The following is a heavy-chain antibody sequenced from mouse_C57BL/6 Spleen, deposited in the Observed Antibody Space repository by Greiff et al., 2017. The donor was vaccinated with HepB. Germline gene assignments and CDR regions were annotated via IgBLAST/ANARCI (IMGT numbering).Heavy chain of an antibody. CDR3: ARGQLSFAY. CDR2: IYPGDGDT. Sequence: VQGVESGPELVKPGASVKISCKASGYAFSSSWMNWVKQRPGKGLEWIGRIYPGDGDTNYNGKFKGKATLTAYKSSSTAYMQLSSLTSEDSAVYFCARGQLSFAYWGQGTLVTVSA. J-gene: IGHJ3*01. CDR1: GYAFSSSW. V-gene: IGHV1-82*01. D-gene: IGHD3-2*02.